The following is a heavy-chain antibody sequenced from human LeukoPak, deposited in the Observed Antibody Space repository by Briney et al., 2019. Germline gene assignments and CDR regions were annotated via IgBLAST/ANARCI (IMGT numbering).Heavy chain of an antibody. CDR2: IYYSGST. CDR1: GGSISSYY. D-gene: IGHD4-11*01. J-gene: IGHJ5*02. V-gene: IGHV4-59*01. Sequence: PSGTLSLTCTVSGGSISSYYWSWIRQPPGKGLEWIGYIYYSGSTNYNPSLKSRVTISVDTSKNQFSLKLSSVTAADTAVYYCARAGLRGYSNIVNWFDPWGQGTLVTVSS. CDR3: ARAGLRGYSNIVNWFDP.